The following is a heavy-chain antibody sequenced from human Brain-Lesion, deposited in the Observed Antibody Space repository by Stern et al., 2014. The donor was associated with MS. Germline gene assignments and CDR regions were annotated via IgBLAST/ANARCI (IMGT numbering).Heavy chain of an antibody. V-gene: IGHV4-31*03. CDR2: IYYSGTT. CDR3: ARDHFTTSLDV. Sequence: QVQLAESGPGLVKPSQTLSLTCTVSGGSISSDNYYWTWIRQHPGQGLGWIGHIYYSGTTYYNPSLKSRVSITVDTSKNLFSLRLSSVTAADTAVYYCARDHFTTSLDVWGHGTTVTVS. D-gene: IGHD2-2*01. J-gene: IGHJ6*02. CDR1: GGSISSDNYY.